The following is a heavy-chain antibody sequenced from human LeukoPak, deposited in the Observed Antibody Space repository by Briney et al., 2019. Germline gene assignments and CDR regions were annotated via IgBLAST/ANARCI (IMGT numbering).Heavy chain of an antibody. CDR2: IWYDGSNK. CDR3: AKDPDYGDYYFDY. J-gene: IGHJ4*02. Sequence: GRPLRLSCAASGFTFSSYGMHWVRQAPGKGLEWVAVIWYDGSNKYYADPVKGRFTISRDNSKNTLYLQMNSLRAEDTAVYYCAKDPDYGDYYFDYWGQGTLSPSPQ. CDR1: GFTFSSYG. D-gene: IGHD4-17*01. V-gene: IGHV3-33*06.